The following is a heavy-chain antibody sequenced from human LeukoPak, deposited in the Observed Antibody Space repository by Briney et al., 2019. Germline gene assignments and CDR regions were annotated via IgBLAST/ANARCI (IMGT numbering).Heavy chain of an antibody. CDR2: MDSSGST. D-gene: IGHD6-19*01. CDR3: ARAVAGAQDY. Sequence: PSETLSLTCTVSGPSISSFYWSWVRQPPGKGLEWIGYMDSSGSTNYTPSRKSRVTISIDTSKNPFSLKLSSVTAADTAVYYWARAVAGAQDYWGQGTLVTVSS. CDR1: GPSISSFY. J-gene: IGHJ4*02. V-gene: IGHV4-59*01.